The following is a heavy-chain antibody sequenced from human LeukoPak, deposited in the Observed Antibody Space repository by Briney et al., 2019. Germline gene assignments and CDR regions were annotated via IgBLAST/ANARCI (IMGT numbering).Heavy chain of an antibody. CDR2: INPSGGST. J-gene: IGHJ6*03. CDR3: ARDKGSSSGDYYYYMDV. D-gene: IGHD6-6*01. V-gene: IGHV1-46*01. Sequence: ASVKVSCKASGYTFTSYYMHWVRQAPGQGLEWMGIINPSGGSTSYAQKFQGRVTMTRDMPTSTVYMELSSLRSEDTAVYYCARDKGSSSGDYYYYMDVWGKGTTVTVSS. CDR1: GYTFTSYY.